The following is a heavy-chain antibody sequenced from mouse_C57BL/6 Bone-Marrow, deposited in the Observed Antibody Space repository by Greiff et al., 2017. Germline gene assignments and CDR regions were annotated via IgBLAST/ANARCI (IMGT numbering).Heavy chain of an antibody. CDR2: INYDGSST. CDR3: ARDYGSHFDY. Sequence: EVHLVESEGGLVQPGSSMKLSCTASGFTFSDYYMAWVRQVPEKGLEWVANINYDGSSTYYLDSLKSRFIISRDTAKNILYLQMSSLRSENTATYYCARDYGSHFDYWGQGTTLTVSS. V-gene: IGHV5-16*01. CDR1: GFTFSDYY. J-gene: IGHJ2*01. D-gene: IGHD1-1*01.